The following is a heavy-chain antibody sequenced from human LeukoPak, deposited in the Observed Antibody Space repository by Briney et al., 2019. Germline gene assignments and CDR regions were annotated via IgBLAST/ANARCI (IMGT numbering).Heavy chain of an antibody. V-gene: IGHV3-23*01. CDR3: AKSNEQVPAATDHGMDV. Sequence: GGSLRLSCAASGFTFSSYAMSWVRQAPGKGLEWVSAISGSGGSTYYADSVKGRFTISRDNSKNTLYLQMNSLRAEDTAVYYCAKSNEQVPAATDHGMDVWGQGTTVTVSS. CDR2: ISGSGGST. D-gene: IGHD2-2*01. CDR1: GFTFSSYA. J-gene: IGHJ6*02.